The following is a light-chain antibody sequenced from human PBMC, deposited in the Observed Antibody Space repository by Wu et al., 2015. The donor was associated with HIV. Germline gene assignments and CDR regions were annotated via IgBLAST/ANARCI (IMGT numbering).Light chain of an antibody. CDR3: QQYYSYPFT. CDR2: SAS. V-gene: IGKV1-8*01. J-gene: IGKJ3*01. CDR1: QGIDNY. Sequence: AIRMTQSPSSLSASTGDRVAITCRASQGIDNYLAWYQQKPGKAPKLLIYSASTLQSGVPSRFSGSGSGTDFTLTISCLQSEDFATYYCQQYYSYPFTFGPGTKVDIK.